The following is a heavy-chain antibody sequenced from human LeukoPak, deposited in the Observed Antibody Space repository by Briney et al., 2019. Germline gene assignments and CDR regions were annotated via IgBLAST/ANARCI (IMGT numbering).Heavy chain of an antibody. CDR3: AKDWEVAATRLFDY. J-gene: IGHJ4*02. CDR1: GFAFSSYA. V-gene: IGHV3-30*18. Sequence: QPGGSLRLSCAASGFAFSSYAMHWVRQAPGKGLEWVAVISYDGSNKYYADSVKGRFTISRDNSKNTLYLQMNSLRAEDTAVYYCAKDWEVAATRLFDYWGQGTLVTVSS. CDR2: ISYDGSNK. D-gene: IGHD2-15*01.